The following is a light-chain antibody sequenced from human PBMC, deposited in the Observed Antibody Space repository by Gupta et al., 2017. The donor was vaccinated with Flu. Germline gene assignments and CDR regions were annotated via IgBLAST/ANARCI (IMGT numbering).Light chain of an antibody. Sequence: ATLSVAPGERATLSCRASQSINSNLAWFQQKPGQAPRLLMFGASTRATGIPARFSGSGSGTEFTLTISSLQSEDFAVYYCQQYDRWPPITFGQGTRLENK. CDR2: GAS. V-gene: IGKV3-15*01. CDR1: QSINSN. CDR3: QQYDRWPPIT. J-gene: IGKJ5*01.